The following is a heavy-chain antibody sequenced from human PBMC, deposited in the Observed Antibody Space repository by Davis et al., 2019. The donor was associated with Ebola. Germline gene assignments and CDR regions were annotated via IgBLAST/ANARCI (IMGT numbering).Heavy chain of an antibody. CDR2: FDPKYGEP. Sequence: ASVKVSCKVSGYTLTELSVHWVRQAPGKGLEWMGCFDPKYGEPIYAEKFQGRLTLTEDTSTDTAYMELSSLRSEDTAMYYCSVGGQDGGFDYWGQGTLVTVSS. D-gene: IGHD3-16*01. J-gene: IGHJ4*02. CDR1: GYTLTELS. CDR3: SVGGQDGGFDY. V-gene: IGHV1-24*01.